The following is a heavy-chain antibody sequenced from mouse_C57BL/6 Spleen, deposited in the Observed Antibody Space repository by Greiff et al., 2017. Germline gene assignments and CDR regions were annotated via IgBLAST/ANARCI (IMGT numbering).Heavy chain of an antibody. CDR3: NYGSSLYYAMDY. J-gene: IGHJ4*01. V-gene: IGHV1-5*01. D-gene: IGHD1-1*01. CDR1: GYTFTSYW. Sequence: EVQLQQSGTVLARPGASVKMSCKTSGYTFTSYWMHWVKQRPGQGLEWIGAIYPGNSDTSYNQKFKGKAKLTAVTSASTAYMELSSLTNEDSAVYYCNYGSSLYYAMDYWGQGTSVTVSS. CDR2: IYPGNSDT.